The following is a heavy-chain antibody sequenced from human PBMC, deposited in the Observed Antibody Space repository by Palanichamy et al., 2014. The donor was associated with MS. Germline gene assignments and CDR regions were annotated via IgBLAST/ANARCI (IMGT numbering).Heavy chain of an antibody. J-gene: IGHJ3*02. D-gene: IGHD5/OR15-5a*01. CDR1: GFTFSSYG. V-gene: IGHV3-30*18. CDR2: ISYDGSNK. CDR3: AKGVFEFAFDI. Sequence: QVQLVESGGGVVRPGRSLRLSCAASGFTFSSYGMHWVRQAPGKGLEWVAVISYDGSNKYYADSVKGRFTISRDNSKNTLYLQMNSLRAEDTAVYYCAKGVFEFAFDIWGQGTMVTVSS.